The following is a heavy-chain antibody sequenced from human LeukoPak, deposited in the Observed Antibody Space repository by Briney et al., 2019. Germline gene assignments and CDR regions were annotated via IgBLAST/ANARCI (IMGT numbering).Heavy chain of an antibody. CDR3: ARDGNYDILTGGGGYFDY. V-gene: IGHV3-30-3*01. CDR2: ISYDGSNK. Sequence: GGSLRLSCAASGFTFSSYAMHWVRQAPGKGLEWVAVISYDGSNKYYADSVKGRFTISRDNSKNTLYLQMNSLRAEDTAVYYCARDGNYDILTGGGGYFDYWGQGTLVTVSS. J-gene: IGHJ4*02. CDR1: GFTFSSYA. D-gene: IGHD3-9*01.